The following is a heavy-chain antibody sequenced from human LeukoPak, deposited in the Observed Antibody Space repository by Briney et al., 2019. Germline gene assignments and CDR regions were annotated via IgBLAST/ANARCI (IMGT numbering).Heavy chain of an antibody. CDR3: ARGGQAYCGGNCYSVEWYFDL. CDR2: IYNSGST. V-gene: IGHV4-4*07. Sequence: PSETLSLTCTVSGGSISSYYWSWIRQPAGKGLEWIGRIYNSGSTNYNPSLKNRVTMSVDTAKNQFSLNLSSVTPADTAVYYCARGGQAYCGGNCYSVEWYFDLWGRGTLVTVSS. D-gene: IGHD2-21*02. J-gene: IGHJ2*01. CDR1: GGSISSYY.